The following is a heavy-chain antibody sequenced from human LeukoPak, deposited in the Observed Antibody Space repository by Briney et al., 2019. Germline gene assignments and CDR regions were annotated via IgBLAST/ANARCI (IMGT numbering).Heavy chain of an antibody. D-gene: IGHD3-10*01. J-gene: IGHJ4*02. V-gene: IGHV3-20*04. CDR1: GFTFSSYA. CDR2: INWNGGST. CDR3: ARDHLLWFGESGVDY. Sequence: QPGGSLRLSCAASGFTFSSYAMSWVRQAPGKGLEWVSGINWNGGSTGYADSVKGRFTISRDNAKNSLYLQMNSLRAEDTALYYCARDHLLWFGESGVDYWGQGTLVTVSS.